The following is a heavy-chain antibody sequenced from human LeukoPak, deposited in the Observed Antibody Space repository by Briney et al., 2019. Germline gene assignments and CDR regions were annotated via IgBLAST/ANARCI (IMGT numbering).Heavy chain of an antibody. CDR2: IYLYGTT. CDR3: AREPRRDGSNYFQY. D-gene: IGHD5-24*01. Sequence: SETLSLTCSGSIGSISSSKWGSWVRQSPGKGLGWIGEIYLYGTTNYNPSFTSRVTMSVDTSKNQFSLNLRSVTAADTAVYYCAREPRRDGSNYFQYWGQGALVTVSS. J-gene: IGHJ1*01. CDR1: IGSISSSKW. V-gene: IGHV4-4*02.